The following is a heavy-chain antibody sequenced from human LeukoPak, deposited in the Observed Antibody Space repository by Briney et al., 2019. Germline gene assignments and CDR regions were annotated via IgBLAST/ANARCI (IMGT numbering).Heavy chain of an antibody. V-gene: IGHV3-23*01. D-gene: IGHD3-22*01. Sequence: GGSLRLSCAASGFTLSSYAMSWVRQAPGKGLEWVSAISGSGGSTYYADPVKGRFTISRDNSKNTLYLQMNSLRAEDTAVYYCAKALRYYDSSGYYQDWGQGTLVTISS. J-gene: IGHJ4*02. CDR1: GFTLSSYA. CDR2: ISGSGGST. CDR3: AKALRYYDSSGYYQD.